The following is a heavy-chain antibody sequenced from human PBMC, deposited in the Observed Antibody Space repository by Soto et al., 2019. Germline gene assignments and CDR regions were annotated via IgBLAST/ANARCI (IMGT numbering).Heavy chain of an antibody. V-gene: IGHV3-11*01. CDR1: GFTFSDYY. CDR3: ARGAAMAYGMDV. D-gene: IGHD5-18*01. J-gene: IGHJ6*02. Sequence: GGSLRLSCAASGFTFSDYYMSWIRQAPGNGLEWVSYISSSGSTIFYADSVKGRFTISRDNAKDSLYLQMNSLRAEDTAVYYCARGAAMAYGMDVWGQGTTVTVSS. CDR2: ISSSGSTI.